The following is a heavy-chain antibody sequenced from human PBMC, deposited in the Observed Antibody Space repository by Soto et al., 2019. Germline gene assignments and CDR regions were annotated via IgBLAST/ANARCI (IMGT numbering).Heavy chain of an antibody. D-gene: IGHD4-4*01. Sequence: SETLSLTCTVSGGSISSGGYYWSWIRQHPGKGLEWIGYIYYSGSTYYNPSLKSRVTISVDTSKNQFSLKLSSVTAADTAVYYCARDLPVNTVTTSGDYYKGMDVWGQGTTVTVSS. CDR3: ARDLPVNTVTTSGDYYKGMDV. CDR1: GGSISSGGYY. V-gene: IGHV4-31*03. J-gene: IGHJ6*02. CDR2: IYYSGST.